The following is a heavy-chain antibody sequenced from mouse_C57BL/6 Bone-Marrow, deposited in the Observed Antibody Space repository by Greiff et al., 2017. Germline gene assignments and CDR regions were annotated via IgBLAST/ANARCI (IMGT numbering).Heavy chain of an antibody. CDR1: GFSLSTSGMG. V-gene: IGHV8-12*01. J-gene: IGHJ1*03. D-gene: IGHD1-1*01. CDR2: IYWDDDK. Sequence: VKLMVSGPGILQSSQTLSLTCSFSGFSLSTSGMGVSWIRQPSGKGLEWLAHIYWDDDKRYNPSLKSRPTISKDTSRNQVFLQITSVDTADTATYYCARRGFITTVVAKEWYFDVWGTGTTVTVSS. CDR3: ARRGFITTVVAKEWYFDV.